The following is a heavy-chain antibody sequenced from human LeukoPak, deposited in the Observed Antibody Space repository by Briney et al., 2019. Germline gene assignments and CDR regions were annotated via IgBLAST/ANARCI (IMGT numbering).Heavy chain of an antibody. Sequence: WETLSLTCSVSGGSMNSYYWSWIRQSPGKGLEWIGYIYYSGSTNYNPFLKSRVTISVDTSKNQFSLKLSSVTAADTAVYYCARHVWLQPFDYWGQGTLVTVSS. CDR1: GGSMNSYY. J-gene: IGHJ4*02. CDR3: ARHVWLQPFDY. CDR2: IYYSGST. V-gene: IGHV4-59*08. D-gene: IGHD3-9*01.